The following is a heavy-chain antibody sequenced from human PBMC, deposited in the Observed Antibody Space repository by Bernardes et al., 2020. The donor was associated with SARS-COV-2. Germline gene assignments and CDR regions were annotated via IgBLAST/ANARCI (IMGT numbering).Heavy chain of an antibody. D-gene: IGHD2-2*01. CDR2: IKEDGSEK. Sequence: GGSLRLSCAASEFTFSSFWMTWVRQAPGKGLEWVANIKEDGSEKHYVDAVKGRFTISRDNAKNSLYLQINSLGADDTAVYFCARGQPMDVWGQGTTVTVSS. J-gene: IGHJ6*02. V-gene: IGHV3-7*01. CDR1: EFTFSSFW. CDR3: ARGQPMDV.